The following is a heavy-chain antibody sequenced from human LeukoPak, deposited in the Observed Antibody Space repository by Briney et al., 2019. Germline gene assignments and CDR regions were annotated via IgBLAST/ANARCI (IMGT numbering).Heavy chain of an antibody. V-gene: IGHV4-59*01. CDR3: ARGVSWFDP. D-gene: IGHD4-23*01. CDR1: GGSLSTDY. CDR2: IYYSGST. Sequence: SETLSLTCTVSGGSLSTDYWSWIRQPPGKGLEWIGYIYYSGSTNYNPSLKSRVTISVDTSKNQFSLKLSSVTAADTAVYYCARGVSWFDPWGQGTLVTVSS. J-gene: IGHJ5*02.